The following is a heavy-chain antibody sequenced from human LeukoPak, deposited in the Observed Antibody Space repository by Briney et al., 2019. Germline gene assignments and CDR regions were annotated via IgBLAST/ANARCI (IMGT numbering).Heavy chain of an antibody. V-gene: IGHV4-34*01. D-gene: IGHD3-9*01. CDR2: INHSGST. CDR1: GGSFSGYY. Sequence: PSETLSLTCAVYGGSFSGYYWSWIRQPPGKGLEWIGEINHSGSTNYNPSLKSRVTISVDTSKNQFSLKLSSVTAADTAVYYCAKTNSITIFNEHWGQGTLVTVSS. CDR3: AKTNSITIFNEH. J-gene: IGHJ1*01.